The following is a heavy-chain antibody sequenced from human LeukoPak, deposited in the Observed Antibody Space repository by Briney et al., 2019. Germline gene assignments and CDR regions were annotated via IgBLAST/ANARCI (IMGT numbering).Heavy chain of an antibody. CDR2: INPNSGGT. J-gene: IGHJ4*02. Sequence: GASVKVSCKASGYTFTGYYMHWVRQAPGQGLEWMGRINPNSGGTNYAQKFQGRVTMTRDTSISTAYMELSRLRSDDTAVYYCARDGGSMCYYDSSGYVDYWGQGTLVTVSS. CDR3: ARDGGSMCYYDSSGYVDY. D-gene: IGHD3-22*01. CDR1: GYTFTGYY. V-gene: IGHV1-2*06.